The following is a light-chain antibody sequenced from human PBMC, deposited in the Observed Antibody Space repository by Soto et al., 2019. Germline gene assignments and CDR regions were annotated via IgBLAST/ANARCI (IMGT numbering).Light chain of an antibody. Sequence: EIVLTQSPATLSLSPGERATLSSRASQSVSSYLAWYQQKPGQAPRLLIYDASNRATGIPARFSGSWSGTDFTLTISSLEPEDFAVYYWQQRSNLITFGQGTRLEIK. CDR2: DAS. CDR1: QSVSSY. V-gene: IGKV3-11*01. CDR3: QQRSNLIT. J-gene: IGKJ5*01.